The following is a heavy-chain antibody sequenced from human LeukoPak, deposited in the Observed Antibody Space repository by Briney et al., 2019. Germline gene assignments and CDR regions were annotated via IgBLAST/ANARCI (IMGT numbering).Heavy chain of an antibody. CDR1: GFTFADYA. V-gene: IGHV3-9*01. CDR2: ISWNSGSI. J-gene: IGHJ5*02. CDR3: AKDGSYYHKNWFDP. Sequence: GGSLRLSCAASGFTFADYAMHWVRQAPGKGLEWVSTISWNSGSIDYADSVKGRFAISRDNAKNSLYLQMNSLRPEDTALYYCAKDGSYYHKNWFDPWGQGTLVTVSS. D-gene: IGHD1-26*01.